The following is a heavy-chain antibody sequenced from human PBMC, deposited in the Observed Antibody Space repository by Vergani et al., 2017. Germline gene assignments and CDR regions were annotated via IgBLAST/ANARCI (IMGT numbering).Heavy chain of an antibody. Sequence: QVQLVESGGGVVKPGRSLRLSCAASGFTFSSYAMHWVRQAPGKGLEWVAVISYDGSNKYYADSVKGRFTISRDNSKNTLYLQMNSLRAEDTAVYYCARIQVKYYYDSSGYYPPYYWGQGTLVTVSS. CDR3: ARIQVKYYYDSSGYYPPYY. D-gene: IGHD3-22*01. V-gene: IGHV3-30-3*01. CDR2: ISYDGSNK. J-gene: IGHJ4*02. CDR1: GFTFSSYA.